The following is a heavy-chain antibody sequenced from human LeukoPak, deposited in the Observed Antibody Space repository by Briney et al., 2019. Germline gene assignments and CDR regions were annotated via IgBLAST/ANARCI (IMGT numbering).Heavy chain of an antibody. V-gene: IGHV3-23*01. CDR2: ISGSGGST. CDR3: AKDVSYYDSSGYLPDFDY. Sequence: PGGSLRLSCAASGFTFSSYAMSWVRQAPGKGLEWVPAISGSGGSTYYADSVKGRFTISRDNSKNTLYLQMNSLRAEDTAVYYCAKDVSYYDSSGYLPDFDYWGQGTLVTVSS. CDR1: GFTFSSYA. J-gene: IGHJ4*02. D-gene: IGHD3-22*01.